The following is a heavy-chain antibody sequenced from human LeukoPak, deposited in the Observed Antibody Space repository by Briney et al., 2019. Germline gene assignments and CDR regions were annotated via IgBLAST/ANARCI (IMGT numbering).Heavy chain of an antibody. J-gene: IGHJ5*02. CDR2: INARGDN. D-gene: IGHD2-2*01. CDR1: GWSFNDYY. V-gene: IGHV4-34*01. Sequence: KPSETLSLTCAVYGWSFNDYYWNWIRQPPGKGLEWIGEINARGDNNFNPSLKSRVTISVDTSKSQFSLRLTSMIAADTAVYYCARGQVPAARGYNWFDPWGQGTLVTVSS. CDR3: ARGQVPAARGYNWFDP.